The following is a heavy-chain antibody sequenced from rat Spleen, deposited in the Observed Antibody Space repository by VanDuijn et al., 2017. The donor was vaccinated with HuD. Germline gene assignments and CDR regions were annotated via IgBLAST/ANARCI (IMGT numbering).Heavy chain of an antibody. CDR2: IRTKANNYAT. J-gene: IGHJ2*01. CDR1: GITFNNYW. D-gene: IGHD3-1*01. CDR3: TAASNEY. Sequence: VQLVESGGGRVQPGRSLKLSCVASGITFNNYWMTWIRQAPGKGLECVARIRTKANNYATYYADSVKGRFTISRDDSKSMVYLQMDNLKAEDTAMYYCTAASNEYWGQGVMVTVSS. V-gene: IGHV10-5*01.